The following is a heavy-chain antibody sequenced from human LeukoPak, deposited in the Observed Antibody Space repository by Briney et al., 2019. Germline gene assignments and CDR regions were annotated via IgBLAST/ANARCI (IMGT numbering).Heavy chain of an antibody. CDR2: IYYSGST. D-gene: IGHD5-24*01. V-gene: IGHV4-39*07. CDR3: ARDGEMATSFDY. Sequence: SETLSLTCTVSGGSISSSSYYWGWIRQPPGKGLEWIGSIYYSGSTYYNPSLKSRVTISVDTSKNQFSLKLSSVTAADTAVYYCARDGEMATSFDYWGQGTLVTVSS. J-gene: IGHJ4*02. CDR1: GGSISSSSYY.